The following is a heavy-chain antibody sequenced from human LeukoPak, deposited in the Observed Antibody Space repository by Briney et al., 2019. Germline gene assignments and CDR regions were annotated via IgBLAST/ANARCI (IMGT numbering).Heavy chain of an antibody. CDR3: TLIQGWGSGSYYRDF. J-gene: IGHJ4*02. CDR1: GLSISNDW. V-gene: IGHV3-15*01. D-gene: IGHD3-10*01. CDR2: VKSNSAGETT. Sequence: PGGSLRLSCAASGLSISNDWMSWVRQAPGKGLEWVARVKSNSAGETTDYAAPVKGRFTISRDDSKNTLYLQMNSLKTEDTAVYYCTLIQGWGSGSYYRDFWGQGTLVTVSS.